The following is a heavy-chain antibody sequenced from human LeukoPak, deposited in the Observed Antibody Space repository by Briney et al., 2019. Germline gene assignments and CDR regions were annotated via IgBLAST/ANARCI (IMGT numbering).Heavy chain of an antibody. J-gene: IGHJ3*02. CDR2: IKQDGSEK. D-gene: IGHD2-15*01. Sequence: GGSLRLSCAASGFTFSSYWMSWVRQAPGKGLEWVANIKQDGSEKYYVDSVRGRFTISRDNAKNSLYLQMNSLRAEGTAIYYCAKAREGSYDAFDIWGQGTMVTVSS. CDR1: GFTFSSYW. V-gene: IGHV3-7*03. CDR3: AKAREGSYDAFDI.